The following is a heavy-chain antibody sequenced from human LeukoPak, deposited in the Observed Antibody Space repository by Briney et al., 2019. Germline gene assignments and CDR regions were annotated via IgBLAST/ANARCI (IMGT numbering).Heavy chain of an antibody. V-gene: IGHV1-69*13. CDR2: IIPIFGTA. CDR3: ARDLITIFGVVITRYYYGMDV. Sequence: SVKVSCKASGGTFSSYAISWVRQAPGQGLEWMGGIIPIFGTANYAQKFQGRDTITADESTSTAYMELSSLRSEDTAVYYCARDLITIFGVVITRYYYGMDVWGQGTTVTVSS. D-gene: IGHD3-3*01. J-gene: IGHJ6*02. CDR1: GGTFSSYA.